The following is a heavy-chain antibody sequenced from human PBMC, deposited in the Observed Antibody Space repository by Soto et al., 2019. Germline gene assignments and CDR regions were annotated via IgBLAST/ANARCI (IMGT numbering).Heavy chain of an antibody. CDR2: IFNSGNMI. CDR3: ARERGGWQYYHYMDV. J-gene: IGHJ6*03. V-gene: IGHV3-11*01. D-gene: IGHD2-15*01. Sequence: GSLRLSCAASGFTFSDYYMSWIRQAPGKGLEWVAYIFNSGNMIFYADSVKGRFTISRDNAKNTLFLEMNSLRVEDTAVYYCARERGGWQYYHYMDVWGKGATVTVSS. CDR1: GFTFSDYY.